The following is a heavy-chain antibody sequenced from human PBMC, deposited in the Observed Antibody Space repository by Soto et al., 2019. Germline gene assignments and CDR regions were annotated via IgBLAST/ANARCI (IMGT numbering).Heavy chain of an antibody. CDR3: ARLFRFILPGSGNDYYVMDV. J-gene: IGHJ6*02. Sequence: GASVKVSCKASGYTFTSYHMHWVRQAPGQGLEWMGIINPSGGSTSYAQKFQGRVTMTRDTSTSTVYMELSSLRSEDTAVYYCARLFRFILPGSGNDYYVMDVWGQGTTVTVSS. V-gene: IGHV1-46*01. D-gene: IGHD3-10*01. CDR1: GYTFTSYH. CDR2: INPSGGST.